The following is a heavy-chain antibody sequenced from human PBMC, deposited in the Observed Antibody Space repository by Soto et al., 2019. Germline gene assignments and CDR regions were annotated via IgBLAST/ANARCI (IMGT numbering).Heavy chain of an antibody. V-gene: IGHV1-3*01. CDR2: INAGNGNT. CDR3: ARDMRGLGSSWYIFNY. Sequence: GASVKVSCKASGYTFTSYAMHWVRQAPGQRLEWMGWINAGNGNTKYSQKFQGRVTITRDTSASTAYMELSSLRSEDTAVYYCARDMRGLGSSWYIFNYWGQGTLVTVSS. D-gene: IGHD6-13*01. J-gene: IGHJ4*02. CDR1: GYTFTSYA.